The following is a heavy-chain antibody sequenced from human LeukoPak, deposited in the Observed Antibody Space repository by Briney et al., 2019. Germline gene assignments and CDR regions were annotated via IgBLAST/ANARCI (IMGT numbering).Heavy chain of an antibody. J-gene: IGHJ6*03. CDR2: IYYSGST. CDR1: GGSISSYY. Sequence: SETLSLTCTVSGGSISSYYWSWIRQPPGKGLEWIGYIYYSGSTNYNPSLKSRVTISVDTSKNQFSLTLSSVTAADTAVYYCARWKKYYDILTGYSVNYYMDVWGKGTTVTVPS. CDR3: ARWKKYYDILTGYSVNYYMDV. D-gene: IGHD3-9*01. V-gene: IGHV4-59*01.